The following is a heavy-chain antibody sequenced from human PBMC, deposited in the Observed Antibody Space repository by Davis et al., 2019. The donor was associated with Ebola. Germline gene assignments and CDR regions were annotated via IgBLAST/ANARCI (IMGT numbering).Heavy chain of an antibody. D-gene: IGHD2-8*01. V-gene: IGHV1-18*01. CDR3: ARDRRKGNAFRLGVIYYGMDV. J-gene: IGHJ6*04. Sequence: ASVKVSCKASGYTFTSYAMNWVRQAPGQGLEWMGWISAYNGNTNYAQKLQGRVTMTTDTSTSTAYMELNSLRAEDTAVYYCARDRRKGNAFRLGVIYYGMDVWGKGTTVTVSS. CDR2: ISAYNGNT. CDR1: GYTFTSYA.